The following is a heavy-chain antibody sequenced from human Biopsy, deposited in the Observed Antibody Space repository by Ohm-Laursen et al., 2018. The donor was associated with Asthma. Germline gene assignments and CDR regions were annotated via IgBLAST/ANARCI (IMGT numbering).Heavy chain of an antibody. CDR3: ARVDAIMISGDFYFYSGFDL. Sequence: SVKVSCKASGGIFRTYAFNWVRQAPGQGLEWMGGIIPMYGVPKVAQKFQGRVTITADESTSTAYMEMSSLRSEDTAVYYRARVDAIMISGDFYFYSGFDLWGQGTTVRVSS. CDR2: IIPMYGVP. CDR1: GGIFRTYA. V-gene: IGHV1-69*13. J-gene: IGHJ6*02. D-gene: IGHD3-16*01.